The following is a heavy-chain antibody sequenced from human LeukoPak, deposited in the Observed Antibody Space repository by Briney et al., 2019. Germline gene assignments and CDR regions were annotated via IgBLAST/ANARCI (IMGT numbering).Heavy chain of an antibody. CDR3: ARRYGGNSYYYYYNMDV. V-gene: IGHV4-4*09. CDR1: GGSISSYY. CDR2: IYTSGST. D-gene: IGHD4-23*01. Sequence: SETLSLTCTVSGGSISSYYWSWIRQPPGKGLEWIGYIYTSGSTNYNPSLKSRVTISVDTSKNQFSLKLSSVTAADTAVYYCARRYGGNSYYYYYNMDVWGKGTTVTVSS. J-gene: IGHJ6*03.